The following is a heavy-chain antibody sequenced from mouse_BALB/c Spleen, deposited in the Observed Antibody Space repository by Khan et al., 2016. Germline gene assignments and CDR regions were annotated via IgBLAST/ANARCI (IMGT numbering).Heavy chain of an antibody. CDR3: ARYGTGTWFAY. CDR2: INTNTGEP. J-gene: IGHJ3*01. D-gene: IGHD2-1*01. CDR1: GYTFTNYG. V-gene: IGHV9-3*02. Sequence: QIQLVQSGPELKKPGETVKISCKASGYTFTNYGMTWVKQAPGKGLKWMGWINTNTGEPTYAEEFKGRFAFSLETSASTAYLQINNLKNEDTATXFCARYGTGTWFAYWGQGTLVTVSA.